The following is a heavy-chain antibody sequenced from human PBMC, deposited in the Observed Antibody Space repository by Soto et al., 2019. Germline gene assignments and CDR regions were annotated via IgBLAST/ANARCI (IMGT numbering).Heavy chain of an antibody. CDR2: IWHDGSKR. Sequence: QVRLVESGGGVVQPGRSLRLSCEGSGFTFSRHGMLWVRQAPGKGLEWVAFIWHDGSKRNYAEFGEGRFTISRDDSKNTVYLQMNSLRAEDTAVYYCARDISYSGLDYWGQGTQVTVSS. J-gene: IGHJ4*02. CDR1: GFTFSRHG. CDR3: ARDISYSGLDY. V-gene: IGHV3-33*01. D-gene: IGHD6-25*01.